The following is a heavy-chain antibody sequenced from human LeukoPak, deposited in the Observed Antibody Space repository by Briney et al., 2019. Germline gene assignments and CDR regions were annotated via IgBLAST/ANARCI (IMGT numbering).Heavy chain of an antibody. CDR1: GFTFSSYW. V-gene: IGHV3-74*01. J-gene: IGHJ3*02. D-gene: IGHD3-22*01. CDR2: IHSDGSSI. CDR3: ANEYDNAFDI. Sequence: PGGSLRLPCAVSGFTFSSYWMHWVRQAPGKGLVWVSRIHSDGSSISYADSVKGRFTISRDNAKSTLYLQMNSLRAEDTAVYYCANEYDNAFDIWGQGTMVTVSS.